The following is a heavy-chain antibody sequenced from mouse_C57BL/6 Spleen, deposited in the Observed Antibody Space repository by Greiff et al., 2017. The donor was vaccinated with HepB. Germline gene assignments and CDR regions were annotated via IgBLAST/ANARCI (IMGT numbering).Heavy chain of an antibody. J-gene: IGHJ1*03. Sequence: EVQLQQSGPELVKPGASVKISCKASGYTFTDYYMNWVKQSHGKSLEWIGDINPNNGGTSYNQKFKGKATLTVDKSSSTAYMELRSLTSEDSAVYYCARDALLRSWYFDVWGTGTTVTVSS. V-gene: IGHV1-26*01. D-gene: IGHD1-1*01. CDR3: ARDALLRSWYFDV. CDR1: GYTFTDYY. CDR2: INPNNGGT.